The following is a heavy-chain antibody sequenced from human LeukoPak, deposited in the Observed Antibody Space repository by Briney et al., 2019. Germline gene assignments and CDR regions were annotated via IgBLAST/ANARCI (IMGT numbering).Heavy chain of an antibody. CDR2: ISSSGSTI. CDR1: GFTFSSYE. V-gene: IGHV3-48*03. Sequence: GGSLRLSCAASGFTFSSYEMNWVRQAPGKGLEWVSYISSSGSTIYYADSVKGRFTISRDNAKNSLYLQMNSLRAEDAAVYYCARDPTIFGVVMDVWGKGTTVTVSS. D-gene: IGHD3-3*01. J-gene: IGHJ6*04. CDR3: ARDPTIFGVVMDV.